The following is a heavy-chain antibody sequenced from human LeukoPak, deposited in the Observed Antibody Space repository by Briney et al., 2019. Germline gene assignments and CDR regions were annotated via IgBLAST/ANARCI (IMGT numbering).Heavy chain of an antibody. Sequence: GGSLRLSCAASGFTFSDYYMSWVRQAPGKGLEWVSYISSSGSTIYYADSVKGRFTISRDNAKNSLHLQMNSLRAEDTAVYYCARTITMVRGVLFDYWGQGTLVTVSS. CDR3: ARTITMVRGVLFDY. V-gene: IGHV3-11*01. J-gene: IGHJ4*02. CDR1: GFTFSDYY. D-gene: IGHD3-10*01. CDR2: ISSSGSTI.